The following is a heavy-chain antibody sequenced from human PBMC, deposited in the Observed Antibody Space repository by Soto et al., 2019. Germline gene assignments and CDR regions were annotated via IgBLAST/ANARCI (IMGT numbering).Heavy chain of an antibody. D-gene: IGHD6-13*01. CDR2: ISGSGGRT. J-gene: IGHJ4*02. CDR1: GFTFSSYA. CDR3: AKDNPGSSWHRA. V-gene: IGHV3-23*01. Sequence: GGSLRLSCAASGFTFSSYAMSWVRQAPGKGLEWVSGISGSGGRTYYADSVKGRFTISRDNSKNTLYLQMNSLRAEDTAVYYCAKDNPGSSWHRAWGQGTLVTVSS.